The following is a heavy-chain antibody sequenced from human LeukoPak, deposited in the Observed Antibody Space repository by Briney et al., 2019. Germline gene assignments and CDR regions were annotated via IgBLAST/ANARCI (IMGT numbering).Heavy chain of an antibody. Sequence: GSLRLSCAASGFTFSSYAMSWVRQAPGKGLEWVSAISGSGGSTYYADSVKGRFTISRDNSKNTLYLQMNSLRAEDTAVYYCAKDTAMVSSYYYGMDVWGQGTTVTVSS. CDR3: AKDTAMVSSYYYGMDV. CDR1: GFTFSSYA. J-gene: IGHJ6*02. V-gene: IGHV3-23*01. D-gene: IGHD5-18*01. CDR2: ISGSGGST.